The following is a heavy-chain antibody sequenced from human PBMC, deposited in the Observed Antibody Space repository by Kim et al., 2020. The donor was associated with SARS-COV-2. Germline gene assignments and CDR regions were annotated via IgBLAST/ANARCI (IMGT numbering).Heavy chain of an antibody. Sequence: SETLSLTCTVSGGSISSGGYYWSWIRQHPGKGLEWIGYIYYSGSTYYNPSLKSRVTISVDTSKNQFSLKLSSVTAADTAVYYCARTTPGGYYDFWSGYYTNEYYFDYWGQGTLVTVSS. CDR2: IYYSGST. J-gene: IGHJ4*02. D-gene: IGHD3-3*01. CDR1: GGSISSGGYY. CDR3: ARTTPGGYYDFWSGYYTNEYYFDY. V-gene: IGHV4-31*03.